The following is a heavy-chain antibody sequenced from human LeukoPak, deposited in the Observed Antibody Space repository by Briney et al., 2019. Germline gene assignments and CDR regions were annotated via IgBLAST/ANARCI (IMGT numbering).Heavy chain of an antibody. CDR3: ARERVVVVATTYYYYGMDV. D-gene: IGHD2-15*01. CDR1: GVTFSNYA. CDR2: MSYDGTNK. V-gene: IGHV3-30*04. J-gene: IGHJ6*04. Sequence: PGGSLRLSCAASGVTFSNYAMHWVRQAPGKGLEWVAVMSYDGTNKYYADSVKGRFTISRDNSKNTLYLQMNSLRAEDTAVYYCARERVVVVATTYYYYGMDVWGKGTTVTVSS.